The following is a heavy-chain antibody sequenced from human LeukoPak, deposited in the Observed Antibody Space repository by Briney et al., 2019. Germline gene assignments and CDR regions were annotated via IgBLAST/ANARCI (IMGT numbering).Heavy chain of an antibody. J-gene: IGHJ4*02. CDR2: IYTSGST. CDR3: ARGYCSSTSCYANDY. CDR1: GGSISSGSYY. D-gene: IGHD2-2*01. V-gene: IGHV4-61*02. Sequence: SETLSLTCTVSGGSISSGSYYWSWIRQPAGEGLEWIGRIYTSGSTNYHPSLKSRVTISVDTSKNQSSLKLSSVHAADTAVYYCARGYCSSTSCYANDYWGQGTLVTVSS.